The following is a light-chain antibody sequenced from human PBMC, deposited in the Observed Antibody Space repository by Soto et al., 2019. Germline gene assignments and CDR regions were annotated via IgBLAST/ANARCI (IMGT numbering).Light chain of an antibody. CDR2: DVS. CDR1: QNISNY. J-gene: IGKJ1*01. CDR3: QQANSFPWT. V-gene: IGKV3-11*01. Sequence: IVLTQSPATLSLSPGKRATLSCRASQNISNYLIWYQQKPGQAPRLLIYDVSNRATGIPARFSGSGSGTDFTLTISSLQPEDFATYYCQQANSFPWTFGQGTKVDIK.